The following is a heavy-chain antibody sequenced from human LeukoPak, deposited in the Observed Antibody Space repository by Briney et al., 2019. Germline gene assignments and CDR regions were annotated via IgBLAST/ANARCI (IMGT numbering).Heavy chain of an antibody. D-gene: IGHD3-16*01. J-gene: IGHJ3*02. CDR1: GYTFTGYY. Sequence: ASVKVSCKASGYTFTGYYMHWVRQATGQGLEWMGWMNPNSGNTGYAQKFQGRVTITRITSISTAYMELSSLRSEDTAVYYCARGGGPEILDAFDIWGQGTMVTVSS. V-gene: IGHV1-8*03. CDR3: ARGGGPEILDAFDI. CDR2: MNPNSGNT.